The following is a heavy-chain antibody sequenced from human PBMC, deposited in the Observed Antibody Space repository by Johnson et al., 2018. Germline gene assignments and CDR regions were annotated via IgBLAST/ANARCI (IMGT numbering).Heavy chain of an antibody. J-gene: IGHJ3*02. D-gene: IGHD3-22*01. CDR2: IIPIFGTA. Sequence: QVQLVQSGAEVKKPGSSVKVSCKASGGTFSNFAFSWVRQAPGQGLEWMGGIIPIFGTANYAQKFQGRVTITADGSTTAYMELRSLTSEDTAVYYCARGYFSDTSGYYPDYDAFDIWGQGTMVTVSS. CDR1: GGTFSNFA. CDR3: ARGYFSDTSGYYPDYDAFDI. V-gene: IGHV1-69*12.